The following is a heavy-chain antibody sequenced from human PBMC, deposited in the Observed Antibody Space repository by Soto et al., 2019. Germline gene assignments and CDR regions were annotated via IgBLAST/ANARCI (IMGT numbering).Heavy chain of an antibody. Sequence: APVKVSCKATGNTLTHYYISLGGQAPGKGLEWMGIINPSGGSTSYAQKFQGRVTMTRDTSTSTVYMELSSLRSEDTAVYYCARGEVASGFDYWGQGTLVTVSS. CDR1: GNTLTHYY. J-gene: IGHJ4*02. D-gene: IGHD2-15*01. CDR3: ARGEVASGFDY. CDR2: INPSGGST. V-gene: IGHV1-46*03.